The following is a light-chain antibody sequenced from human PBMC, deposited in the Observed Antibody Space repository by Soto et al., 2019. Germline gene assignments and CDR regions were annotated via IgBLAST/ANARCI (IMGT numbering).Light chain of an antibody. CDR2: EAT. J-gene: IGLJ3*02. V-gene: IGLV2-23*01. CDR1: NNDVGSHNF. Sequence: QSALTQPASVSGSPGQSITISCTGTNNDVGSHNFVSWYRHYPGKAPKLLIYEATKRPSGLSNRFSASKSGNTASLTISGLQAEDEADYYCCSLTNGAAWVFGGGTQLTVL. CDR3: CSLTNGAAWV.